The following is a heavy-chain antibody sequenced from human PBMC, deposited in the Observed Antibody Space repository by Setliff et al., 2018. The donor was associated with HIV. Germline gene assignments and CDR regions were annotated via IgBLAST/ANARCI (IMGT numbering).Heavy chain of an antibody. Sequence: SETLSLTCTVSGGSIISSSYYWGWIRQPPGKGMEWIGSVYYSGTTYYNPSLVSRVTISVDTSKNQFSLKLSSVTAADTAVYYCASGYGSGSSPGDWGQGTLVTVSS. CDR3: ASGYGSGSSPGD. CDR2: VYYSGTT. CDR1: GGSIISSSYY. J-gene: IGHJ4*02. D-gene: IGHD3-10*01. V-gene: IGHV4-39*07.